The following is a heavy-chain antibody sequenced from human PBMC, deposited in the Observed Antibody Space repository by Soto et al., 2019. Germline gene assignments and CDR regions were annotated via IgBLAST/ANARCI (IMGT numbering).Heavy chain of an antibody. CDR2: IGTAGDT. D-gene: IGHD2-2*01. J-gene: IGHJ6*02. V-gene: IGHV3-13*01. CDR1: GFTFSSYD. Sequence: GGSLRLSCAASGFTFSSYDMHWVRRATGKGLEWVSAIGTAGDTYYPGSVKGRFTISRENAKNSLYLQMNSLRAGDTAVYYCARALGYCSSTSCLGGMDVWGQGTTVTVSS. CDR3: ARALGYCSSTSCLGGMDV.